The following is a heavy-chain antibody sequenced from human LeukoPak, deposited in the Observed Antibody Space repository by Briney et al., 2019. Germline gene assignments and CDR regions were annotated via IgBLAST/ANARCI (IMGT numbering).Heavy chain of an antibody. J-gene: IGHJ6*03. V-gene: IGHV3-30*18. CDR3: AKDPKYCTNGVCYGPYYYYYYMDV. Sequence: GGSLRLSCAASGFTFSSYGMHWVRQAPGKGLEWVAVISYDGSNKYYADSVKGRFTISRDNSKNTLYLQMNSLRAEDTAVYYCAKDPKYCTNGVCYGPYYYYYYMDVWGKGTTATVSS. CDR2: ISYDGSNK. CDR1: GFTFSSYG. D-gene: IGHD2-8*01.